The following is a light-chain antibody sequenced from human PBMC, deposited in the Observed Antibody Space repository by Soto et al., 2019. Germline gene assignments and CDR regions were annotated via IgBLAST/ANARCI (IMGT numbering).Light chain of an antibody. CDR3: SSYTSIRLWV. CDR2: DVS. CDR1: SSDVGGYNS. J-gene: IGLJ3*02. V-gene: IGLV2-14*01. Sequence: QSALTQPASVSGSPGQSITISCTGTSSDVGGYNSVSWYQQQPGKAPKLMICDVSNRPSGVSSRFSGSKSGNTASLTISGLQAEEEADYCCSSYTSIRLWVFGGGTKLTVL.